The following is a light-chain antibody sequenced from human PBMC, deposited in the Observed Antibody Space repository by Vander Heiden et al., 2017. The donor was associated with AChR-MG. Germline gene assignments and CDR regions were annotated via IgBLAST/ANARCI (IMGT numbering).Light chain of an antibody. CDR2: RNN. CDR1: SSNIGSNY. Sequence: QSVLTQPPSASGTPAQRVTIFCSGSSSNIGSNYVYWYQQLPGTAPKLLIYRNNQRPSGVPDRFSGSKSGTSASLAISGLRSEDQADYYCAAWDDSLSGGVFGGGTKLTVL. CDR3: AAWDDSLSGGV. V-gene: IGLV1-47*01. J-gene: IGLJ3*02.